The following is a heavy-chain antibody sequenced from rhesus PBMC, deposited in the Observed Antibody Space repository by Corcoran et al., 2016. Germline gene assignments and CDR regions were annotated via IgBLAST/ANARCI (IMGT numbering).Heavy chain of an antibody. D-gene: IGHD2-21*01. CDR2: TYWDDDK. CDR3: ARRGCTGSGCYDY. V-gene: IGHV2-174*01. CDR1: GFSISTSGMG. J-gene: IGHJ4*01. Sequence: QVTLKESGPALVKPTQTLTLTCTLSGFSISTSGMGVGWIRQPPGKALEWLALTYWDDDKDYSTSLKSRLTISKDTSKNQVVLTMTNMAPVDTATYYCARRGCTGSGCYDYWGQGVLVTVSS.